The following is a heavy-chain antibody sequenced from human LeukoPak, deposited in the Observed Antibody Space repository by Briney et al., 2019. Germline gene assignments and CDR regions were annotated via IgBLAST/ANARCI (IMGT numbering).Heavy chain of an antibody. Sequence: SQTLSLTSTVSGASINTGGYYWSWIRQDPGGGLEWIGYIFYSGRTYYNPSFQSRVTISEDTSTNQFSLKFSSVTAADTAVYYCARVPAANYYYYYMDVWGRGATVTVSS. CDR1: GASINTGGYY. J-gene: IGHJ6*03. D-gene: IGHD2-2*01. CDR3: ARVPAANYYYYYMDV. CDR2: IFYSGRT. V-gene: IGHV4-31*03.